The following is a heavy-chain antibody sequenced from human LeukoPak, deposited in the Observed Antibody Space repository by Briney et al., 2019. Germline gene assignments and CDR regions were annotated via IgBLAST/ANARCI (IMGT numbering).Heavy chain of an antibody. CDR3: AKGDLLYTATRAVDWFDP. CDR2: IKQDGSAK. V-gene: IGHV3-7*03. J-gene: IGHJ5*02. D-gene: IGHD1-14*01. Sequence: PGGSLRLSCAASGFTFSFYWMSWVRQAPGKGLEWVANIKQDGSAKYYVESVRGRFTISRDNAKKSLYLQMSSLRADDTAVYYCAKGDLLYTATRAVDWFDPWGQGTLVTVSS. CDR1: GFTFSFYW.